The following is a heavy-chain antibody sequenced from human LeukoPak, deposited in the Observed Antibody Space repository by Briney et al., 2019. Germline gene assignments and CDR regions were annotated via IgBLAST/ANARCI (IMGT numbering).Heavy chain of an antibody. Sequence: SETLSLTCTVSGGSINNYYWSWIRQPPGKGLEWIGYIYYSGSTNYNPSLKSRVTISVDTSKNQFSLKLSSVTAADTAVFYCARASLYCSGGSCYSPYYFDYWGQGTLVTVSS. D-gene: IGHD2-15*01. CDR1: GGSINNYY. CDR3: ARASLYCSGGSCYSPYYFDY. V-gene: IGHV4-59*08. J-gene: IGHJ4*02. CDR2: IYYSGST.